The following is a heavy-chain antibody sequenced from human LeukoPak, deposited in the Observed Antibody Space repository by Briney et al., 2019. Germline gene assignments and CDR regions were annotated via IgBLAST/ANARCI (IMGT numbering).Heavy chain of an antibody. CDR3: ARGIYYYGSAYRNNWFDP. V-gene: IGHV5-51*01. Sequence: GESLKISCKGSGYSFTSYWIGWVRQMPGKGLVWMGIIYPGDSDTRYSPSFQGQVTISADKSISTAYLQWSSLKASDTAMYYCARGIYYYGSAYRNNWFDPWGQGTLVTVSS. CDR2: IYPGDSDT. J-gene: IGHJ5*02. D-gene: IGHD3-10*01. CDR1: GYSFTSYW.